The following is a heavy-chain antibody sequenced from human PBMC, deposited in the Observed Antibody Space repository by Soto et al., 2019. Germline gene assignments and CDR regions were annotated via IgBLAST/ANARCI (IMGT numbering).Heavy chain of an antibody. CDR2: IYYSGST. V-gene: IGHV4-59*12. CDR1: GGSISSYY. D-gene: IGHD3-9*01. Sequence: SETLSLTCTVSGGSISSYYWSWIRQPPGKGLEWIGYIYYSGSTYYNPSLKSRVTISVDTSKNQFSLKLSSVTAADTAVYYCAREKYLTGDFPYYYYYGMDVWGQGTTVTVSS. CDR3: AREKYLTGDFPYYYYYGMDV. J-gene: IGHJ6*02.